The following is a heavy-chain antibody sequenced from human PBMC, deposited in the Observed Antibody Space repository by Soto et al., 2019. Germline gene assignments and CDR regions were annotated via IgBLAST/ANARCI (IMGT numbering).Heavy chain of an antibody. D-gene: IGHD4-17*01. CDR1: GFTVSSNF. CDR3: ARVLRGQPNWFDP. Sequence: PGGSLRLSCAASGFTVSSNFMGWVRQAPGKGLEWVSFIYTDGSTYYADSVKGRFTISRDNSKNTLYLQMTTLRADDTAVFYCARVLRGQPNWFDPWGQGTLVTVSS. V-gene: IGHV3-53*01. CDR2: IYTDGST. J-gene: IGHJ5*02.